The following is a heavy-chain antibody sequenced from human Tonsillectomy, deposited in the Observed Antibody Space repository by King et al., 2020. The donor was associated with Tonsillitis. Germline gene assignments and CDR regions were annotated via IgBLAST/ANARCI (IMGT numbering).Heavy chain of an antibody. V-gene: IGHV3-23*03. J-gene: IGHJ4*02. CDR1: GFTISNYA. CDR3: ARSLDGSGSYTNGSP. CDR2: VYGAGSTT. Sequence: VQLVESGGGLVQPGGSLRRSCAASGFTISNYAMSWVRQAPGKGLEWVSVVYGAGSTTYYADSVKGRFTISRDNSKNTLYLQMNSLRAEDTAVYYCARSLDGSGSYTNGSPWGQGTLVTVSS. D-gene: IGHD3-10*01.